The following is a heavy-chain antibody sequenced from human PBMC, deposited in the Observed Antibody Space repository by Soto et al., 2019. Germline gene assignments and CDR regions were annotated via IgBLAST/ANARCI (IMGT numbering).Heavy chain of an antibody. CDR3: ARLRLIFMERDFDS. J-gene: IGHJ4*02. CDR1: GFTFTSYW. Sequence: EVQLVESGGGLVQPGGSLRLSCAASGFTFTSYWMSWVRQAPGKGLAWVANIKQDGTSKYYADSVKGRFTVSRDNGKSSIYLQMDSLRDDDTAVYRCARLRLIFMERDFDSWGQGTLVTVSS. V-gene: IGHV3-7*05. D-gene: IGHD3-16*01. CDR2: IKQDGTSK.